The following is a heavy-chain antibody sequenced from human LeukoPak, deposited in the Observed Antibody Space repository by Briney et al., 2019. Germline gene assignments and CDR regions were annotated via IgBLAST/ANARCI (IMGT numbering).Heavy chain of an antibody. CDR3: AREGTAHAFGI. D-gene: IGHD3-10*01. CDR1: GDSIFSASYY. Sequence: SKTLSLTCTVSGDSIFSASYYWGWLRQHPGKGLEWIGFIYYSGNTYYSSSLKSRITISIDTSKNQFSLSLSSVTVADTAVYYCAREGTAHAFGIWGQGTMVTVSS. J-gene: IGHJ3*02. CDR2: IYYSGNT. V-gene: IGHV4-31*03.